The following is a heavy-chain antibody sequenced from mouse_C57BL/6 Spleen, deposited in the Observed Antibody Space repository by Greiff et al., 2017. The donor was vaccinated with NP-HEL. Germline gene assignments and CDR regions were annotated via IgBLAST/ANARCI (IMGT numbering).Heavy chain of an antibody. Sequence: VQLQQPGAELVKPGASVKLSCKASGYTFTSYWMQWVKQRPGQGLEWIGEIDPSDSYTNYNQKFKGKATLTVDTSSSTAYMQLSSLTSEDSAVYYCARGGSSRLYYAMDYWGQGTSVTVSS. CDR2: IDPSDSYT. D-gene: IGHD1-1*01. J-gene: IGHJ4*01. CDR3: ARGGSSRLYYAMDY. CDR1: GYTFTSYW. V-gene: IGHV1-50*01.